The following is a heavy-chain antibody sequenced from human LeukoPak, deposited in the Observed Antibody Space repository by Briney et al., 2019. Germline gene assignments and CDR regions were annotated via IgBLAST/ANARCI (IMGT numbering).Heavy chain of an antibody. V-gene: IGHV3-23*01. CDR3: AKDMAPWVAGMSAFDY. CDR1: GFTFSSYA. D-gene: IGHD6-19*01. CDR2: INAGGATT. J-gene: IGHJ4*02. Sequence: GGSLRLSCAASGFTFSSYAMNWVRQAPGKGLEWVAAINAGGATTKDADSVKGRFTISRDNSKNTLYLQMNSLRTEDTALYYCAKDMAPWVAGMSAFDYWGQGTLVTVSS.